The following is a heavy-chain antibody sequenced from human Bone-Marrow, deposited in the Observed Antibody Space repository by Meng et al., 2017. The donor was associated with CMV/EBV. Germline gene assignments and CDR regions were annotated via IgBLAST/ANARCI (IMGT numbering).Heavy chain of an antibody. CDR1: GNIFNDYY. V-gene: IGHV1-69-2*01. D-gene: IGHD2-2*01. Sequence: ASVKVSCKISGNIFNDYYMHWVQQAPGKGLEWMGLVDPEGGETIYAQKFQGRLTITADTSTEKAYMELSSVRSDDTAVYYCAREREQDIVVVPAANTGLYYYYGGDGWGQGTTVTVSS. CDR3: AREREQDIVVVPAANTGLYYYYGGDG. J-gene: IGHJ6*02. CDR2: VDPEGGET.